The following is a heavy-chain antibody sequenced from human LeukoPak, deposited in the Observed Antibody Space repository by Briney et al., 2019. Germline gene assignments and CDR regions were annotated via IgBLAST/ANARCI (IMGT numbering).Heavy chain of an antibody. CDR2: IKQDGSEK. CDR1: GFTFTKYW. D-gene: IGHD3-10*01. Sequence: PGGSLRLSCAASGFTFTKYWMTWVRQAPGKGLEWAANIKQDGSEKYYVDSVKGRFTISRDNAKNSLYLQMNSLRAEDTAVYYCARVVRGVVKNAEYFQHWGQGTLVTVSS. J-gene: IGHJ1*01. CDR3: ARVVRGVVKNAEYFQH. V-gene: IGHV3-7*01.